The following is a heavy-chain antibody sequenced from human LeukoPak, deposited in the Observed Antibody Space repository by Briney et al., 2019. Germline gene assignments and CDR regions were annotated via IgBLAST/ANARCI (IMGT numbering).Heavy chain of an antibody. D-gene: IGHD3-22*01. CDR1: GYTFTSHG. CDR3: ARDQYYDSKGWFDP. CDR2: ISTYNVNT. V-gene: IGHV1-18*04. Sequence: RGASVKVSCKASGYTFTSHGITWVRQAPGQGLEWMGWISTYNVNTNYAQKLQGRVTMTTDTSTSTAYMELRSLRSDDTAVYYCARDQYYDSKGWFDPWGQGTLVTVSS. J-gene: IGHJ5*02.